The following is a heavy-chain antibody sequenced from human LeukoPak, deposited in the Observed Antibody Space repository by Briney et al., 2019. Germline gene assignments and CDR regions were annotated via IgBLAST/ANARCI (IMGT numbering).Heavy chain of an antibody. V-gene: IGHV3-23*01. CDR2: ISGSGGST. Sequence: SGGSLRLSCAASGLTFSSYAMSWVRQAPGKGLEGVSAISGSGGSTYYADSVKGRFTISRDNSKNTLYLQMNSLRAEDTAVYYCAKDQGRGYSLRYYFDYWGQGTLVTVSS. CDR1: GLTFSSYA. CDR3: AKDQGRGYSLRYYFDY. D-gene: IGHD5-18*01. J-gene: IGHJ4*02.